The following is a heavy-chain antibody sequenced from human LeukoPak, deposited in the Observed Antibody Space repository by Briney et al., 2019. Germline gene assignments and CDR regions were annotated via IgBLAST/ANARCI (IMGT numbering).Heavy chain of an antibody. D-gene: IGHD5-18*01. Sequence: GGSLRLSCAASGFTFSSYEMNWVRQAPGKGLEWVAVIWYDGSNKYYADSVKGRFTISRDNSKNTLYLQMNSLRAEDTAVYYCARSSLPYSYGYKFDYWGQGTLVTVSS. CDR1: GFTFSSYE. CDR2: IWYDGSNK. V-gene: IGHV3-33*08. J-gene: IGHJ4*02. CDR3: ARSSLPYSYGYKFDY.